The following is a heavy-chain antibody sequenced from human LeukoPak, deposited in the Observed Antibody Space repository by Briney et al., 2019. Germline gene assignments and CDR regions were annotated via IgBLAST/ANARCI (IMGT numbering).Heavy chain of an antibody. CDR3: ARNKYYYDSSGYPDY. Sequence: PGGSLRLSCAASGFTFSSYGMHWVRQAPGKGLEWVAAIWYDGSIQYYADSVKGRFTISRDNSKNTLYLQMNSLRAEDTAVYYCARNKYYYDSSGYPDYWGQGTLVTVSS. CDR1: GFTFSSYG. CDR2: IWYDGSIQ. D-gene: IGHD3-22*01. V-gene: IGHV3-33*01. J-gene: IGHJ4*02.